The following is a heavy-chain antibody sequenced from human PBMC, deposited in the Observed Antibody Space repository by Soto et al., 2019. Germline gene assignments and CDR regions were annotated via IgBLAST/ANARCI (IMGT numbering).Heavy chain of an antibody. CDR2: IYYSGNT. Sequence: QLQLQESGPGLVKPSETLSLTCTVSGGSISSSSFYWGWIRQPPGKGLEWIGSIYYSGNTYYNPSHKSRVTLSVDTSKNQFSLKLSSVTAADTAVYYCANLITPVTTHYFDYWGQGTLVTVSS. D-gene: IGHD4-17*01. V-gene: IGHV4-39*01. CDR1: GGSISSSSFY. CDR3: ANLITPVTTHYFDY. J-gene: IGHJ4*02.